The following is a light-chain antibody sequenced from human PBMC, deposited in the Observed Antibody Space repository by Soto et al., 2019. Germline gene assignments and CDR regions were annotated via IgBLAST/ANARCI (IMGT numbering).Light chain of an antibody. V-gene: IGKV1-9*01. CDR2: AAS. Sequence: IPLTQSPSSLSASVGDRVTITCRASQGISSYLTWYQQKPGKAPKLLIYAASTLHSGVPSKFSGSGSGTDFTLTISSLQPEDFATYYCQQTHTTPWTFGHGTKVE. J-gene: IGKJ1*01. CDR1: QGISSY. CDR3: QQTHTTPWT.